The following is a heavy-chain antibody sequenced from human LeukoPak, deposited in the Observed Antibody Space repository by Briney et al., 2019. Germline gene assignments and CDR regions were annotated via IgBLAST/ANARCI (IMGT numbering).Heavy chain of an antibody. CDR1: GFTLSAYW. CDR3: TRDWRNLGYDY. CDR2: IEGDGNRI. Sequence: GGSLRLSCAAPGFTLSAYWMHWVRQAPGKGLMWVSRIEGDGNRITYADSVKGRFTISRDNAKNTLYLQMNSLRAEDTAVYYCTRDWRNLGYDYWGRGTLVTVSS. D-gene: IGHD5-12*01. J-gene: IGHJ4*02. V-gene: IGHV3-74*01.